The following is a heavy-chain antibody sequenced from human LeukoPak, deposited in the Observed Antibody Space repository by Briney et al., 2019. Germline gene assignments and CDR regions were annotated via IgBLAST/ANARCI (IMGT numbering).Heavy chain of an antibody. CDR2: IIPIFGTA. J-gene: IGHJ6*03. Sequence: ASVKVSCKASGGTFSSYAISWVRQAPGQGLEWMGGIIPIFGTANYAQKFQGRVTITADKSTSTAYMELSSLRSEDTAVYYCARAGTAIYYYYYMDVWGKGTTVTVSS. D-gene: IGHD5-18*01. CDR3: ARAGTAIYYYYYMDV. CDR1: GGTFSSYA. V-gene: IGHV1-69*06.